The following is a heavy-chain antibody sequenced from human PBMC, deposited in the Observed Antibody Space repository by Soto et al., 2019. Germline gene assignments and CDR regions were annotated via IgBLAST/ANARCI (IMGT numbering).Heavy chain of an antibody. CDR3: ARTILVIAARPTYYCYVKDV. D-gene: IGHD6-6*01. Sequence: SVKVSCKASGGTFSSYAISWVRQAPGQGLEWMGGIIPIFGTANYAQKFQGRVTITADESTSTAYMELSSLRSEDTAVYYCARTILVIAARPTYYCYVKDVSRQGT. V-gene: IGHV1-69*13. CDR1: GGTFSSYA. J-gene: IGHJ6*01. CDR2: IIPIFGTA.